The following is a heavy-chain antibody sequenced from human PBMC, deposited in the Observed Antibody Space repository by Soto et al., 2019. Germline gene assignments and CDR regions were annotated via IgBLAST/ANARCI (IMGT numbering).Heavy chain of an antibody. CDR3: ARGKGFYGSGTYYSSPYGLDV. CDR1: GFSFTAYD. V-gene: IGHV3-13*01. Sequence: GGSLRLSCAASGFSFTAYDMHWVRQASGQRLQWVAAVHGAGDTFSADSVKGRFTISRENARNSLYLQMNSLRAGDTAVYYCARGKGFYGSGTYYSSPYGLDVWGQGTTVTVSS. J-gene: IGHJ6*02. CDR2: VHGAGDT. D-gene: IGHD3-10*01.